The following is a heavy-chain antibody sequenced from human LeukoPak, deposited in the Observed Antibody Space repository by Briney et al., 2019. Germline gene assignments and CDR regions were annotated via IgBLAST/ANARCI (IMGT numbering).Heavy chain of an antibody. CDR2: IRSKTSGGTT. CDR1: GFTFSDAW. V-gene: IGHV3-15*01. J-gene: IGHJ4*02. CDR3: NTFNWNSPFDY. Sequence: GGSLRLSCTASGFTFSDAWVTWVRQAPGKGLEWVGRIRSKTSGGTTDYAAPVNGPFTISRDDSKNTIFLQMNSLKTEDTAVYYCNTFNWNSPFDYWGQGTLVTVSS. D-gene: IGHD1-20*01.